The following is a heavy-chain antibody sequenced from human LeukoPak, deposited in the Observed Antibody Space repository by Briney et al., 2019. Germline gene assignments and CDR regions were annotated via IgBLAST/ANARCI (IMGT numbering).Heavy chain of an antibody. Sequence: GGSLRLSCTASGFTFINYSMNWVRQAPGKGLEWVSSISTNSAFIYYADSVRGRFTISRDNAKNSLYLQMNSLRAEDTAVYYCARELGGLGYWGQGTLVTVSS. J-gene: IGHJ4*02. CDR3: ARELGGLGY. CDR2: ISTNSAFI. V-gene: IGHV3-21*01. D-gene: IGHD3-16*01. CDR1: GFTFINYS.